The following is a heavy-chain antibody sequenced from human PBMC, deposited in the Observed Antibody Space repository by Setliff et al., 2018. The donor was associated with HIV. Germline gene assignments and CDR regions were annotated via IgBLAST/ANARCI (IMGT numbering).Heavy chain of an antibody. CDR2: IKQDGSEK. CDR3: ARDRAMSNY. CDR1: GFMFYNYW. Sequence: GGSLRLSCAASGFMFYNYWMSWVRQAPGKGLEWVANIKQDGSEKYYVESVKGRFTISRDNAKNSLYLQMNSLRAEDTAVYYCARDRAMSNYWGQGTLVTVSS. D-gene: IGHD5-18*01. J-gene: IGHJ4*02. V-gene: IGHV3-7*01.